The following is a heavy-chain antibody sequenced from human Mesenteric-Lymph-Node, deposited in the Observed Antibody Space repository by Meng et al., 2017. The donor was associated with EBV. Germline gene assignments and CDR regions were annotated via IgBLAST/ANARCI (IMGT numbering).Heavy chain of an antibody. CDR2: ISASGTNT. CDR3: AKDLGWLHGY. CDR1: GFSSSSYA. V-gene: IGHV3-23*01. D-gene: IGHD5-12*01. J-gene: IGHJ4*02. Sequence: EGERFGLGGGLVPPGGSLRLSGAASGFSSSSYARSWLGQAPGKRLVWVSAISASGTNTYYADPVKGRFTLSRDNSKNTLYLQRNSLRAEDTAVYYCAKDLGWLHGYWGQGTLVTVSS.